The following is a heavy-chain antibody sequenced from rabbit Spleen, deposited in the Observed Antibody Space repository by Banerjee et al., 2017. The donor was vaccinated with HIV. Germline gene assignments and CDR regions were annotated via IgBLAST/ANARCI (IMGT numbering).Heavy chain of an antibody. J-gene: IGHJ3*01. D-gene: IGHD1-1*01. Sequence: QQQLEESGGDLVKPGASLTLTCTASGFDLSSYYYMHWVRQAPGKGLEWIGHIDPVFGSAYYASWVNGRFSISRENTQNTVSLQLNSLTAADTATYFCAREDGVGSGYPTRLDLWGQGTLVTVS. CDR3: AREDGVGSGYPTRLDL. CDR1: GFDLSSYYY. CDR2: IDPVFGSA. V-gene: IGHV1S43*01.